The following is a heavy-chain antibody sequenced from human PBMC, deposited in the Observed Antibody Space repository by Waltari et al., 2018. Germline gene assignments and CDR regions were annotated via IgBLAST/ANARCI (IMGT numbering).Heavy chain of an antibody. Sequence: WVRQAPGKGLEWVSAISGSGGSTYYADSVKGRFTISRDNSKNTLYLQMNSLRAEDTAVYYCATLANWGSGDYWGQGTLVTISS. CDR2: ISGSGGST. D-gene: IGHD7-27*01. CDR3: ATLANWGSGDY. J-gene: IGHJ4*02. V-gene: IGHV3-23*01.